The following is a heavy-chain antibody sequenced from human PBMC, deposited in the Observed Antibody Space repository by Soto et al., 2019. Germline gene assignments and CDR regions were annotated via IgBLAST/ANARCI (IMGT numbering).Heavy chain of an antibody. CDR2: INHSGST. V-gene: IGHV4-39*07. CDR1: GGSISSSSSY. D-gene: IGHD3-10*01. J-gene: IGHJ5*02. Sequence: SETLSLTCTVSGGSISSSSSYWSWIRQPPGKGLEWIGEINHSGSTNYNPSLKSRVTISVDTSKNQFSLKLSSVTAADTAVYYWARAPMKYYYGSGSYFPWFDPWGQGPLVTVSS. CDR3: ARAPMKYYYGSGSYFPWFDP.